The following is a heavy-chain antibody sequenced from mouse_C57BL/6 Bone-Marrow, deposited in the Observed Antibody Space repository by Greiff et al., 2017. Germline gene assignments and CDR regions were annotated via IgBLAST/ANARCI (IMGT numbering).Heavy chain of an antibody. Sequence: EVQLVESGPVLVKPGASVKMSCKASGYTFTDYYMNWVKQSHGKSLEWIGVINPYNGGTSYNQKFKGKATLTVDKSSSTAYMELNSLTSEDSAVYYCVSYDYDFAYWGQGTLVTVSA. J-gene: IGHJ3*01. CDR3: VSYDYDFAY. D-gene: IGHD2-4*01. CDR1: GYTFTDYY. CDR2: INPYNGGT. V-gene: IGHV1-19*01.